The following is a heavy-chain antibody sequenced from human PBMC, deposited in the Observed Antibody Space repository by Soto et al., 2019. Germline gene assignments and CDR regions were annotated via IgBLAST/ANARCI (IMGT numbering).Heavy chain of an antibody. V-gene: IGHV3-15*07. CDR3: TKIGSSWGS. CDR2: IKSKTDGGTI. J-gene: IGHJ1*01. Sequence: EVQLVESGGGLVKPGGSLRLSCAASSFTFSNAWMNWVRQAPGKGLEWVGRIKSKTDGGTIDYAAPGKGRFTISREDSKNTLFLQMNSLKTEDTAMYYCTKIGSSWGSWGQGTLVTVSS. D-gene: IGHD6-13*01. CDR1: SFTFSNAW.